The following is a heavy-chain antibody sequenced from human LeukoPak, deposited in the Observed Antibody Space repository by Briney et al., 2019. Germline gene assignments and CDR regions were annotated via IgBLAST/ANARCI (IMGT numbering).Heavy chain of an antibody. V-gene: IGHV3-21*05. Sequence: GGSLRLSCAASGFSFRTYSMNWVRLAPGEGLEWISYISSNSRSIYYADSVKGRFTISRDNAKNSLYLQMNSLRAEDTAVYYCARAGYSSGWYYFDYWGQGTLVTVSS. D-gene: IGHD6-19*01. CDR1: GFSFRTYS. CDR2: ISSNSRSI. J-gene: IGHJ4*02. CDR3: ARAGYSSGWYYFDY.